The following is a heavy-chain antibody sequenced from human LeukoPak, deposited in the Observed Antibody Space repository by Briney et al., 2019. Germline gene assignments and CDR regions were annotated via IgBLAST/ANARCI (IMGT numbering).Heavy chain of an antibody. V-gene: IGHV5-51*01. CDR3: ARRAYCGGTSCYYFDY. CDR1: GYSFTSYW. D-gene: IGHD2-2*01. J-gene: IGHJ4*02. Sequence: GESLKISCKGPGYSFTSYWIGWVRQMPGKGLEWMGIIYPGDSDTRCSPSFQGQVTISADESISTAYLQWSSLKASDTAMYYCARRAYCGGTSCYYFDYWGQGTLVTVSS. CDR2: IYPGDSDT.